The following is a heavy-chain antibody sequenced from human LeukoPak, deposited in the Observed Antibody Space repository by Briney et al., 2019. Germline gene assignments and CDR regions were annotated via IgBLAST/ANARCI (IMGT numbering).Heavy chain of an antibody. D-gene: IGHD3-22*01. J-gene: IGHJ4*02. CDR3: ARNFGGGDSSGPYY. CDR2: INWNGGRT. Sequence: GGSLRFSCAASGFTFNDYGMSWVRQAPGKGLKWVSGINWNGGRTGYADSMKGRFIISRDNAKNSLYPQVNSLRAEDTALYYCARNFGGGDSSGPYYWGQGTLVTVSS. V-gene: IGHV3-20*04. CDR1: GFTFNDYG.